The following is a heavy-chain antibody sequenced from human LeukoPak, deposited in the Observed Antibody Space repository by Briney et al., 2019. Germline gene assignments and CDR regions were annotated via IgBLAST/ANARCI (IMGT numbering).Heavy chain of an antibody. CDR1: GFTFSSYS. Sequence: PGGSLRLSCAASGFTFSSYSMNWVRQAPGKGLEWVSSISSSSSYIYYADSVKGRFTISRDNAKNSLYLQMNSLRAEDAAVYYCERDAYDILTGYQDYYFDYWGQGTLVTVSS. D-gene: IGHD3-9*01. CDR3: ERDAYDILTGYQDYYFDY. CDR2: ISSSSSYI. V-gene: IGHV3-21*01. J-gene: IGHJ4*02.